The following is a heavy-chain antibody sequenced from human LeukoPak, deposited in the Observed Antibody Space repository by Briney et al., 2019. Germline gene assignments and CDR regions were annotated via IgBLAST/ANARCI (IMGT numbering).Heavy chain of an antibody. CDR1: GFTFSSYE. CDR3: ARGGYSGYGAFLYYYYYYMDV. D-gene: IGHD5-12*01. V-gene: IGHV3-48*03. J-gene: IGHJ6*03. Sequence: GGSLRLSCAASGFTFSSYEMNWVRQAPGKGLEWVSYISSSGSTIYYADSVKGRFTISRDNAKNSLYLQMNSLRAEDTAVYYCARGGYSGYGAFLYYYYYYMDVWGKGTTVTISS. CDR2: ISSSGSTI.